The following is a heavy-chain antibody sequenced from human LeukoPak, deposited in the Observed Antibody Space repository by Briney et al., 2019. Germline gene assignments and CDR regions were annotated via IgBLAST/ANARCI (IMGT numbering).Heavy chain of an antibody. CDR1: KFTFSDYY. D-gene: IGHD6-19*01. Sequence: PGGSLILSCAASKFTFSDYYMSWIRQAPGKGLEWVSYISSSGTFTNYADSVKGRFTISRDNAKNSLYLQMNSLRAEDTAVYYCAKAYSSGWYLFDYWGQGTLVTVSS. CDR2: ISSSGTFT. J-gene: IGHJ4*02. CDR3: AKAYSSGWYLFDY. V-gene: IGHV3-11*06.